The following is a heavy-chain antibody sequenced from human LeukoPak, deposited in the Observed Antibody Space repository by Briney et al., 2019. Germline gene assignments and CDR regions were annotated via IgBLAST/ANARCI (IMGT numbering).Heavy chain of an antibody. V-gene: IGHV3-23*01. D-gene: IGHD1-26*01. CDR2: ISGSGGST. CDR1: GFTFSSYA. CDR3: AKDRVDSGSYAPIDY. J-gene: IGHJ4*02. Sequence: GGSLRLSCAASGFTFSSYAMSWVRQAPGKGLEWVSAISGSGGSTYYADSVKGRFTISRDNSKNTLYLQMNSLRAEDTAVYYCAKDRVDSGSYAPIDYWGQGTLVTVSS.